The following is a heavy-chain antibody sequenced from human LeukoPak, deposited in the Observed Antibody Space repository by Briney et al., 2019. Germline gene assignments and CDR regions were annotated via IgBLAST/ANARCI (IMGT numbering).Heavy chain of an antibody. CDR3: ATDLGGYYSGSGTYWGSLDY. J-gene: IGHJ4*02. V-gene: IGHV3-15*01. CDR2: IKRKSDGGTP. CDR1: GFTFSSYG. D-gene: IGHD3-10*01. Sequence: GRSLRLPCAASGFTFSSYGMHWVRQAPAKGLEWVGRIKRKSDGGTPDNAAPVKGRFTISRDDSKNTLYLQMNSLKTEDTAVYYCATDLGGYYSGSGTYWGSLDYWGQGTVVTVSS.